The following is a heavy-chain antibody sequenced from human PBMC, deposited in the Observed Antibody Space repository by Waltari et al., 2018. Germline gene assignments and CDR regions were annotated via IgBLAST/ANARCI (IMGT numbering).Heavy chain of an antibody. J-gene: IGHJ5*02. CDR2: INPTSGGT. Sequence: QVQLVQSGAEVKKPGASVKVSCKASGYTFTGYYMHWVRQAPGQGVGCVGWINPTSGGTNYAQKVQVSITMTRATSISTAYMELGRLGSDDTAVYYCASHSVETGWFDPWGQGTLVTVSS. V-gene: IGHV1-2*02. CDR1: GYTFTGYY. CDR3: ASHSVETGWFDP. D-gene: IGHD5-18*01.